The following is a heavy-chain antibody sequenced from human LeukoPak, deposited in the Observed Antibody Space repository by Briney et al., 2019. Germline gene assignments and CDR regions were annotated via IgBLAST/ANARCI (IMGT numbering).Heavy chain of an antibody. J-gene: IGHJ4*02. V-gene: IGHV1-46*01. Sequence: GASVKVSCKASGYTFTSYYMHWVRQAPGQGLEWMGIINPSGGSTSYAQKSQGRVTMTRDTSTSTVYMELSSLRSEDTAVYYCARDLGPYNQDYWGQETLVTVSS. CDR1: GYTFTSYY. CDR3: ARDLGPYNQDY. CDR2: INPSGGST. D-gene: IGHD1-14*01.